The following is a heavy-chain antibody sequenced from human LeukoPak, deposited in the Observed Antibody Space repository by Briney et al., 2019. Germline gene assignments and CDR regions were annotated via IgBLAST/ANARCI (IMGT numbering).Heavy chain of an antibody. Sequence: SETLSLTCTVSGGSISSSSYYWGWIRQPPGKGLEWIGSIYYSGSTYYNPSLKSRVTISVDTSKNQFSLKLSSVTAADTAVYYCARHGSDIVVVPATFYYYYMDVWGKGTTVTISS. CDR1: GGSISSSSYY. CDR2: IYYSGST. J-gene: IGHJ6*03. D-gene: IGHD2-2*01. V-gene: IGHV4-39*01. CDR3: ARHGSDIVVVPATFYYYYMDV.